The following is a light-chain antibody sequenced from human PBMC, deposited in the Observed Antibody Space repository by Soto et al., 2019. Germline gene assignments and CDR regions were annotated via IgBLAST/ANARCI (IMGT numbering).Light chain of an antibody. CDR1: QSVSSSY. CDR3: QQYGSSPHT. J-gene: IGKJ2*01. V-gene: IGKV3-20*01. Sequence: EIVLTQSPGTLSLSPGESATLSCRASQSVSSSYLAWYQHKPGQAPRLLIYGASSRATGIPDRFSGSGSGTDFTLPISRLEPEDFAVYYCQQYGSSPHTFGQGTKLEIK. CDR2: GAS.